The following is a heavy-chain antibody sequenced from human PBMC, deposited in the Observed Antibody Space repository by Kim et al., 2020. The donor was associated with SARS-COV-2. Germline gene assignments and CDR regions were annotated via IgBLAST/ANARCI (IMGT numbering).Heavy chain of an antibody. CDR1: GGSFSRYY. V-gene: IGHV4-34*01. D-gene: IGHD1-1*01. J-gene: IGHJ3*02. CDR3: ARGSGRYNGGI. CDR2: INHSGTT. Sequence: SETLSLTCAVYGGSFSRYYWSWIRQTPGKGLEWIGEINHSGTTNYNPSLKSRVTISVDTSKNQFSLKLSSVTAADTAVYYCARGSGRYNGGIWGQGTMVTVSS.